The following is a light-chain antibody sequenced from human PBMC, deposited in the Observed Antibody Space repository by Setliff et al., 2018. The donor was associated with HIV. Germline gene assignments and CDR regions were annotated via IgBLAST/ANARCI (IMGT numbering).Light chain of an antibody. CDR2: EVN. CDR3: SSYSSSATVL. CDR1: SSDVGGYSL. V-gene: IGLV2-14*01. J-gene: IGLJ3*02. Sequence: QSVLTQPASVSGSPGQSTTISCTGTSSDVGGYSLVSWYQQHPGRAPQLIICEVNNRPSGVSHRFSGSKSGNTASLTISGLQAEDEADYYCSSYSSSATVLFGGGTKVTVL.